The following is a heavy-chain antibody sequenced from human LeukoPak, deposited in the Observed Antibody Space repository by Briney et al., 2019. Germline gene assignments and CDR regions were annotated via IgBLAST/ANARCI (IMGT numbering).Heavy chain of an antibody. D-gene: IGHD3-3*01. CDR3: ARDLPSYYDFWSGHSYFDY. CDR2: IWYDGSNK. J-gene: IGHJ4*02. CDR1: GFTFSSYG. V-gene: IGHV3-33*01. Sequence: GGSLRPSCAASGFTFSSYGMHWVRQAPGKGLEWVAVIWYDGSNKYYADSVKGRFTISRDNSKNTLYLQMNSLRAEDTAVYYCARDLPSYYDFWSGHSYFDYWGQGTLVTVSS.